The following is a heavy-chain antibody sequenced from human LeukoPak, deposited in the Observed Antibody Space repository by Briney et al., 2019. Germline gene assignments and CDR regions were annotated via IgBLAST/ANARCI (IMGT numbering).Heavy chain of an antibody. D-gene: IGHD3-9*01. CDR3: ARDGVLRYFDWTY. J-gene: IGHJ4*02. V-gene: IGHV3-7*01. CDR2: IKQDGSEK. CDR1: GFTFSSYW. Sequence: GGSLRLSCAASGFTFSSYWMSWVRRAPGKGLEWVANIKQDGSEKYYVDSVKGRFTISRDNAKNSLYLQMNSLRAEDTAVYYCARDGVLRYFDWTYWGQGTLVTVSS.